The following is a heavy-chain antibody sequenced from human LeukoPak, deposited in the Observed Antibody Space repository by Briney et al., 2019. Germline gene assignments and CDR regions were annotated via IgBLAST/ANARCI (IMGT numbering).Heavy chain of an antibody. CDR1: GGTFSSYA. Sequence: ASVKVSSKASGGTFSSYAISWVRHAPGQGLEWMGRIIPILVIANYAQKFQGRVTSTADKSTSTAYMELSSLRSEDTAVYYCARDRDYGGNSRRGYYYYGMDVWGQGTTVTVSS. V-gene: IGHV1-69*04. CDR3: ARDRDYGGNSRRGYYYYGMDV. CDR2: IIPILVIA. D-gene: IGHD4-23*01. J-gene: IGHJ6*02.